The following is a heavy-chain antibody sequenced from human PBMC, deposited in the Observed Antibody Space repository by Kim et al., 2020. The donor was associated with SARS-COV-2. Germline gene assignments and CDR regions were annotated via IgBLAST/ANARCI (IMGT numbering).Heavy chain of an antibody. CDR3: ARVLMRYGDYYFDY. J-gene: IGHJ4*02. V-gene: IGHV4-61*01. Sequence: SETLSLTCTVSGGSVSSGSYYWSWIRQPPGKGLEWIGYIYYSGSTNYNPSLKSRVTISVDTSKNQFSLKLSSVTAADTAVYYCARVLMRYGDYYFDYWGQGTLVTVSS. D-gene: IGHD4-17*01. CDR2: IYYSGST. CDR1: GGSVSSGSYY.